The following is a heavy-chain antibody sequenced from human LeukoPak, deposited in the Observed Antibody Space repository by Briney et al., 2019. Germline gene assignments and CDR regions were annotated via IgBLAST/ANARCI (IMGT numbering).Heavy chain of an antibody. J-gene: IGHJ4*02. CDR2: INTNTGNP. V-gene: IGHV7-4-1*02. CDR1: GYTFTSYA. Sequence: ASVKVSCKASGYTFTSYAMNWVRQAPGQGLEWMGWINTNTGNPTYAQGFTGRFAFSLDTSVSTAYLQISSLKAEDTAVYYCARINYDFWSGYYSPTPDYWGQGTLVTVSS. CDR3: ARINYDFWSGYYSPTPDY. D-gene: IGHD3-3*01.